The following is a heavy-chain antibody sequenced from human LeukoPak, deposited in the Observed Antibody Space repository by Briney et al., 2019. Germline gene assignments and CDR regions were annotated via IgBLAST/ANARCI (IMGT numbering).Heavy chain of an antibody. Sequence: GGSLRLXCAASGFTFSDHYMDWVRLAPGKGLEWVGRTRNKANSYTTEYAASVKGRFTISRDDSKNSLYLQMNSLKTEDTAVYYCASGLGYLFDYWGQGTLVTVSS. D-gene: IGHD3-16*01. CDR3: ASGLGYLFDY. V-gene: IGHV3-72*01. CDR2: TRNKANSYTT. J-gene: IGHJ4*02. CDR1: GFTFSDHY.